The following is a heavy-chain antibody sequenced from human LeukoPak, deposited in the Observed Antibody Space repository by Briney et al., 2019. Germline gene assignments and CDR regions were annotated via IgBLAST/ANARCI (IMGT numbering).Heavy chain of an antibody. J-gene: IGHJ3*02. CDR1: AYTFTDYY. CDR2: IVTNNCAT. V-gene: IGHV1-2*02. CDR3: ARGGPHHGFDI. Sequence: ASVKVSCKASAYTFTDYYMHWVRQATGQELEEMGGIVTNNCATNYAQNFKDRVTMTRATSVSTAYVEVSDLKSDDTAVYYCARGGPHHGFDIWAQGTMVTVSS.